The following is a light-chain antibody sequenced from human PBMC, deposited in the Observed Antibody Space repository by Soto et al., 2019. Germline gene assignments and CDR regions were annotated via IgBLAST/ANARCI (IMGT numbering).Light chain of an antibody. CDR3: AAWDDSLSAVV. J-gene: IGLJ2*01. CDR1: SSNIGSNY. V-gene: IGLV1-47*01. Sequence: QSVLTQPPSASGTPGQRVTISCSGSSSNIGSNYVYWYQQLSGTAPKLLIYRSNQRPSGVPDRFSGSKSGTSASLAINGLRSEDEADYYCAAWDDSLSAVVFGGGTKLTVL. CDR2: RSN.